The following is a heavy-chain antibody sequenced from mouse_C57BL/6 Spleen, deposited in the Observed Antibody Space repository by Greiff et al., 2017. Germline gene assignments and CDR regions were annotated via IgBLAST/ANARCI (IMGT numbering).Heavy chain of an antibody. CDR3: ARLYYGSSYRYFDY. CDR1: GYTFTSYW. J-gene: IGHJ2*01. D-gene: IGHD1-1*01. Sequence: VKLQQPGAELVRPGTSVKLSCKASGYTFTSYWMHWVKQRPGQGLEWIGVIDPSDSYTNYNQKFKGKATLTVDTSSSTAYMQLSSLTSEDSAVYYCARLYYGSSYRYFDYWGQGTTLTVSS. V-gene: IGHV1-59*01. CDR2: IDPSDSYT.